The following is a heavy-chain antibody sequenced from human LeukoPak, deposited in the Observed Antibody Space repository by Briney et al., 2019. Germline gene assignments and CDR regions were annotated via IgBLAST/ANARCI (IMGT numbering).Heavy chain of an antibody. CDR3: ARAPSGSYSFDY. CDR1: GGSFSSYY. V-gene: IGHV4-39*01. Sequence: KPSETLSLTCAVYGGSFSSYYWGWIRQPPGKGLEWIGIIYYSGSTYYNPSLKSRVTISVDTSKNQFSLKLSSVTAADTAVYYCARAPSGSYSFDYWGQGTLVTVSS. J-gene: IGHJ4*02. D-gene: IGHD3-10*01. CDR2: IYYSGST.